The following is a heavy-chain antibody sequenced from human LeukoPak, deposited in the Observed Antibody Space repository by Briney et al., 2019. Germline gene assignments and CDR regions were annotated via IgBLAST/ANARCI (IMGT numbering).Heavy chain of an antibody. J-gene: IGHJ3*02. CDR1: GGSINRYY. Sequence: SETLSLTCSVSGGSINRYYFSWIRQPPGKGLEWIAYIFYSGSTDYNPSLKSRVTISLDTSKKQFSLKLRSVTAADTAVYYCARSDTFGGVIAFHAFDIWGQGAMVTVSS. V-gene: IGHV4-59*01. CDR2: IFYSGST. D-gene: IGHD3-16*02. CDR3: ARSDTFGGVIAFHAFDI.